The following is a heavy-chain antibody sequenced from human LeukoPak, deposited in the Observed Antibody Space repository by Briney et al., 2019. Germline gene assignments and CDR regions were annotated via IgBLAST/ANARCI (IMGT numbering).Heavy chain of an antibody. CDR3: ARGGPSRGSGFYYFDY. V-gene: IGHV1-2*02. Sequence: ASVKVSCKASGYTFTSYYMHWVRQAPGQGLEWMGWINPKSGDTKYAQKFQGRVIMTRDTSISTVYLEPTSLRSDDTALYYCARGGPSRGSGFYYFDYWGQGTLITISS. J-gene: IGHJ4*02. CDR1: GYTFTSYY. CDR2: INPKSGDT. D-gene: IGHD6-19*01.